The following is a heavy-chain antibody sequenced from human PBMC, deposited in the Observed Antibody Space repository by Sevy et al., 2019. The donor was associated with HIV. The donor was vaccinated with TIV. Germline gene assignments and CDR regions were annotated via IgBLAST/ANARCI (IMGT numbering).Heavy chain of an antibody. D-gene: IGHD3-22*01. CDR1: GYTLTKLS. CDR2: FDPEDGET. J-gene: IGHJ4*02. V-gene: IGHV1-24*01. CDR3: ATTKDYYDSSGSAFDS. Sequence: ASVKVSCTVSGYTLTKLSMHWVRQAPGKGLEWMGSFDPEDGETIYAQKFQGRVTMTEDTSTDTAYMELSSLRSEDTAVYYCATTKDYYDSSGSAFDSWGQGTLVTVSS.